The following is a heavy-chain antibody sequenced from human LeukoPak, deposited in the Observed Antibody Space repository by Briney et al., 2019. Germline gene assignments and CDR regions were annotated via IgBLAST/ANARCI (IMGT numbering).Heavy chain of an antibody. V-gene: IGHV3-21*04. CDR1: RFTFRTYN. CDR2: ISSSGSTI. CDR3: ARDISRLSLGSRSWNFDY. Sequence: NAGGSLRLSCAVCRFTFRTYNMNWVRQAPGKGLEWVSSISSSGSTIYYADSVKGRFTISRDNAKNSLYLQMNSLRAEDTAVYYCARDISRLSLGSRSWNFDYWGQGSLVTVSS. J-gene: IGHJ4*02. D-gene: IGHD6-13*01.